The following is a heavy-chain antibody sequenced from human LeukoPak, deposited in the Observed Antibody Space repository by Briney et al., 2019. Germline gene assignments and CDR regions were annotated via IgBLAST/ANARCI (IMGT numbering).Heavy chain of an antibody. Sequence: SETLSLTCAVSGGSISSSNYYWGWIRQPLGKGLEWIATMFYSGSTYYNPSLKSRVTISVDTSKNQFSLKLSSVTAADTAVYYCARDASYSSSWYDYWGQGTLVTVSS. J-gene: IGHJ4*02. CDR1: GGSISSSNYY. CDR3: ARDASYSSSWYDY. CDR2: MFYSGST. V-gene: IGHV4-39*07. D-gene: IGHD6-13*01.